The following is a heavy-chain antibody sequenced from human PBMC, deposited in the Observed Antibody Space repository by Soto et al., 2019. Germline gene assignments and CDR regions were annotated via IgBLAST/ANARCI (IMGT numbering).Heavy chain of an antibody. CDR3: ARVTSHSYGYFNY. Sequence: GESLKISCEASGYSFSSYWIGWVRQMPGKGLEWMGIIYPGDSDTRYSPSFQGQVTISADKSISTAYLQWSSLKAPDTAMYYCARVTSHSYGYFNYWGQGTLVTVSS. V-gene: IGHV5-51*01. CDR2: IYPGDSDT. CDR1: GYSFSSYW. D-gene: IGHD5-18*01. J-gene: IGHJ4*02.